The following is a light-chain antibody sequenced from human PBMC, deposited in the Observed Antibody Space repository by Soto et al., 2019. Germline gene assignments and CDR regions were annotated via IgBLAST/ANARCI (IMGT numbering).Light chain of an antibody. V-gene: IGKV3-15*01. CDR3: QQYNKWPLFT. Sequence: EVVLTQSPATLSVSPGERATLSCRASQTVGTNLAWYQQRPGQAPRLLIYGASTRATGIPARFSGSGSGSEFTLTISSLQSGDFAVYYCQQYNKWPLFTFGPGTRVDNK. CDR1: QTVGTN. CDR2: GAS. J-gene: IGKJ3*01.